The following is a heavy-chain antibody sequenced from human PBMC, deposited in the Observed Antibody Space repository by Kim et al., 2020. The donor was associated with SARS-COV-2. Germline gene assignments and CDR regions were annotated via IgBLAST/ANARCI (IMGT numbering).Heavy chain of an antibody. CDR1: GGSFSGFY. CDR2: INHSGRT. D-gene: IGHD3-10*01. CDR3: ARRLSNTPGSGCYYCDL. Sequence: SETLSLTCAVYGGSFSGFYWSWIRQPPGRGLEWIGEINHSGRTNYNPSLKSRVTISVDTSKNQFSLRLTSVTAADTAVYYCARRLSNTPGSGCYYCDL. V-gene: IGHV4-34*01. J-gene: IGHJ2*01.